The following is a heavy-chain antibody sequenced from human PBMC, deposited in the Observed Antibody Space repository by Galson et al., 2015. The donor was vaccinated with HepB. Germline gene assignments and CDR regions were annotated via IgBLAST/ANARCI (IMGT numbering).Heavy chain of an antibody. CDR3: ARAIPYGDYYYYYAMDV. V-gene: IGHV3-74*01. Sequence: SLRLSCAASRFTFSRYWMHWVRQAPGKGLVWVSRINSDGGTTSYADSVKGRFTISRDNAKNTLYLQMNSQRAEDTAVYYCARAIPYGDYYYYYAMDVWGQGTTGTVSS. J-gene: IGHJ6*02. CDR1: RFTFSRYW. CDR2: INSDGGTT. D-gene: IGHD4-17*01.